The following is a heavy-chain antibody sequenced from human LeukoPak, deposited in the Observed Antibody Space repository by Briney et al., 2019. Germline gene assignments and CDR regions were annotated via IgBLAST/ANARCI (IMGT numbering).Heavy chain of an antibody. Sequence: GGSLSLSCAASGFTFSNAWMSWVRQAPGKGLEWVGRIKSKTDGGTTDYAAPVKGRFTISRDDSKNTLYLQMNSLKTEDTAVYYCLSGSGYYYYYYGMDVWGQGTTVTVSS. CDR1: GFTFSNAW. J-gene: IGHJ6*02. CDR3: LSGSGYYYYYYGMDV. D-gene: IGHD3-22*01. V-gene: IGHV3-15*01. CDR2: IKSKTDGGTT.